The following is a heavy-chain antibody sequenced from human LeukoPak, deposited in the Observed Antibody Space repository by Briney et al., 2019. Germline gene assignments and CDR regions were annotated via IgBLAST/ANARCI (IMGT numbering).Heavy chain of an antibody. CDR2: ISGSGGNT. CDR3: AKVELLLEINVGASHLDS. Sequence: GGSLRLSCATSGFTFSNYGMSWVRQAPGKGLEWVSAISGSGGNTYYADSVKGRFTISRDNAKNTLYLQMNSLTAEDTAVYYCAKVELLLEINVGASHLDSWGQGTQDTVSS. J-gene: IGHJ4*02. CDR1: GFTFSNYG. V-gene: IGHV3-23*01. D-gene: IGHD2-15*01.